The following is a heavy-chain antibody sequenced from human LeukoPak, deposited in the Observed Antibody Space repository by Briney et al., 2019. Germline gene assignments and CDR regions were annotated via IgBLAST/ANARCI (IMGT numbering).Heavy chain of an antibody. J-gene: IGHJ5*02. CDR1: GYTFTGYY. D-gene: IGHD1-26*01. CDR3: ARDWTPYSGSYYGGYSGSYYVANRHQKSRATGCWFDP. V-gene: IGHV1-2*02. CDR2: INPNSGGT. Sequence: ASVKVSCKASGYTFTGYYMHWVRQAPGQGLEWMGWINPNSGGTNYAQKFQGRVTMTRDTSISTAYMELSRLRSDDTAVYYCARDWTPYSGSYYGGYSGSYYVANRHQKSRATGCWFDPWGQGTLVTVSS.